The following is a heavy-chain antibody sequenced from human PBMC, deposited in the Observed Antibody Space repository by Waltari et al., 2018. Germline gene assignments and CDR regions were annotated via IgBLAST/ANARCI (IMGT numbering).Heavy chain of an antibody. CDR1: GGSISSSSYY. Sequence: QLQLQESGPGLVKPSETLSLTCTVSGGSISSSSYYWGWIRQPPGKGLEWIGSIYYSGSTYYNPSLKSRVTISVDTSKNQFSLKLSSVTAADTAVYYCARDIYDFWSGYLSYYYYYGMDVWGQGTTVTVSS. J-gene: IGHJ6*02. D-gene: IGHD3-3*01. V-gene: IGHV4-39*07. CDR3: ARDIYDFWSGYLSYYYYYGMDV. CDR2: IYYSGST.